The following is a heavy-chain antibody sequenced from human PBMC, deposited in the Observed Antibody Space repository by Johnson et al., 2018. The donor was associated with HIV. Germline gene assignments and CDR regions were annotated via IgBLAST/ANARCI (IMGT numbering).Heavy chain of an antibody. CDR3: AKGAPPLGSPSWPDI. J-gene: IGHJ3*02. Sequence: QVQLVESWGGVVQPGRSLRLSCAASGFTFSSYGMHWVRQAPGKGLEWVAVISYDGSNKYYADSVKGRFTISRDNSKNTLYLQMNSLRAEDTAVYYCAKGAPPLGSPSWPDIWGQGTMVTVSS. CDR1: GFTFSSYG. CDR2: ISYDGSNK. D-gene: IGHD3-10*02. V-gene: IGHV3-33*05.